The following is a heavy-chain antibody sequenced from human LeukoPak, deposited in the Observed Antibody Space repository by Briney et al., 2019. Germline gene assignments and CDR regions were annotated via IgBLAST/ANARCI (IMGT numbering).Heavy chain of an antibody. J-gene: IGHJ4*02. CDR2: IKSKTDGGTT. CDR1: GFTFSNAW. V-gene: IGHV3-15*01. CDR3: TTEGLLWFGELSRPFDY. D-gene: IGHD3-10*01. Sequence: PGGSLRLSCAASGFTFSNAWMSWVRQAPGKGLEWVGRIKSKTDGGTTDYAAPVKGRFTISRDDSKNTLYLQMYSLKTEDTAVYYCTTEGLLWFGELSRPFDYWGQGTLVTVSS.